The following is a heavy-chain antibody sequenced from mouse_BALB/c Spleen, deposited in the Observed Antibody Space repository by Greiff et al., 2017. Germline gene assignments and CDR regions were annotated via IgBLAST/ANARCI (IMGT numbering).Heavy chain of an antibody. CDR2: INPSTGYT. D-gene: IGHD2-4*01. CDR3: APYDYDD. Sequence: QVQLKQSGAELAKPGASVKMSCKASGYTFTSYWMHWVKQRPGQGLEWIGYINPSTGYTEYNQKFKDKATLTADKSSSTAYMQLSSLTSEDSAVYYCAPYDYDDWGQGTTLTVSS. CDR1: GYTFTSYW. V-gene: IGHV1-7*01. J-gene: IGHJ2*01.